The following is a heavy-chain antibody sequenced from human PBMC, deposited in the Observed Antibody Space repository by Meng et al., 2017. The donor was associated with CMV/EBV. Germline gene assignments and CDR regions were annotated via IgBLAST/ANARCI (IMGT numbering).Heavy chain of an antibody. CDR1: GGSISSSSYY. Sequence: SETLSLTCTVSGGSISSSSYYWGWIRQPPGKGLEWIGYIYYSGSTNYNPSLKSRVTISVDTSKNQFSLKLSSVTAADTAVYYCARVNGGGSFEVDYWGQGTLVTVSS. V-gene: IGHV4-61*05. J-gene: IGHJ4*02. D-gene: IGHD2-15*01. CDR2: IYYSGST. CDR3: ARVNGGGSFEVDY.